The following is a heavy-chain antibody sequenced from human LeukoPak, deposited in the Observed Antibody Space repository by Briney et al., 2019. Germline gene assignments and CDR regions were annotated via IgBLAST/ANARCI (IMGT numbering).Heavy chain of an antibody. V-gene: IGHV3-30-3*01. D-gene: IGHD2-2*01. Sequence: GGSLRLSCAASGFTFSSYAMHWVRQAPGKGLEWVAVISYDGSNKYYADSVKGRFTISRDNAKNSLYLQMNSLRAEDPAVYYCARDRLGCSSTSCYSGAFDIWGQGTMVTVSS. CDR1: GFTFSSYA. CDR2: ISYDGSNK. J-gene: IGHJ3*02. CDR3: ARDRLGCSSTSCYSGAFDI.